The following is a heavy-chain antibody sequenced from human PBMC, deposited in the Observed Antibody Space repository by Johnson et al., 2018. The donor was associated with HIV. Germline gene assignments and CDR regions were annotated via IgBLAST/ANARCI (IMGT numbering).Heavy chain of an antibody. D-gene: IGHD2-21*01. J-gene: IGHJ3*01. CDR1: GFIFDDYA. CDR3: AKDIVNCAGDCYARGASDF. V-gene: IGHV3-9*01. CDR2: ISWNSGRI. Sequence: EVQLVESGGGVVQPGRSLRLSCAASGFIFDDYAMHWVRQAPGKGLEWVSGISWNSGRIDYADSVKGRFSISRDNAKNSLYLQMNSLRAEDTALYYCAKDIVNCAGDCYARGASDFWGQGTMVTVSS.